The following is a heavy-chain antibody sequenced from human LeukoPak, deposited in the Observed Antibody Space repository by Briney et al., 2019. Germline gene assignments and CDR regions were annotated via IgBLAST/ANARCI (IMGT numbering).Heavy chain of an antibody. D-gene: IGHD2-2*01. J-gene: IGHJ4*02. CDR1: GGFVSSGDYY. Sequence: PSQTLSLTCSVSGGFVSSGDYYWTWIRQPPGKGLEWIGYIYYSGSTYYNPSLKSRVIISVDTSKNQFSLKLRSVTAADTAVYYCARVRSLITIVVVPAAIDYWGQGTLVTVSS. V-gene: IGHV4-30-4*01. CDR2: IYYSGST. CDR3: ARVRSLITIVVVPAAIDY.